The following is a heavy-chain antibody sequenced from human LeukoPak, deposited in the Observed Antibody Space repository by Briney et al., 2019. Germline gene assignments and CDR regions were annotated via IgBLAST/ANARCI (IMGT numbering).Heavy chain of an antibody. D-gene: IGHD6-13*01. Sequence: TGRSLRLSCAASGFTFSSYGMHWVRQAPGKGLEWEAVISYDGSNKYYADSVKGRFTISRDNSKNTLYLQMNSLRAEDTAVYYCAKDRVIAAALALGYWGQGTLVTVSS. V-gene: IGHV3-30*18. CDR3: AKDRVIAAALALGY. CDR2: ISYDGSNK. J-gene: IGHJ4*02. CDR1: GFTFSSYG.